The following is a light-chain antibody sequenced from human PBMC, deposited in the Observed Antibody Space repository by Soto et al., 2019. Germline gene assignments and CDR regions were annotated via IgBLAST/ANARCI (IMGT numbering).Light chain of an antibody. CDR1: QSLLQSNGNNH. V-gene: IGKV2-28*01. Sequence: DIVLTQSPLSLPVTPGEPASISCRSSQSLLQSNGNNHVDWYLQRPGQSPQLLLYLASSRASGVPYRFSGSGPGTEFSLEIRRVEAEDFGFYSSLQPAQRPLTFGQGKRLEIK. CDR2: LAS. J-gene: IGKJ5*01. CDR3: LQPAQRPLT.